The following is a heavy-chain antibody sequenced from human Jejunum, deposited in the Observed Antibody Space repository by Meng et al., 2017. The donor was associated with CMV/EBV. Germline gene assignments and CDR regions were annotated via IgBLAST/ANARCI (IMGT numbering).Heavy chain of an antibody. CDR1: GGSVNNYY. Sequence: QVRLQEAGPGLVKPSETLSLTCTVSGGSVNNYYWSWIRQSAGKGLEWIGRFYSSDTYNYHPSLDSRVTMSLDTSKNQFSLNLRSVTAADTAVYYCSRGADAYKSGRSWGQGTLVTVSS. D-gene: IGHD5-24*01. CDR3: SRGADAYKSGRS. CDR2: FYSSDTY. J-gene: IGHJ5*02. V-gene: IGHV4-4*07.